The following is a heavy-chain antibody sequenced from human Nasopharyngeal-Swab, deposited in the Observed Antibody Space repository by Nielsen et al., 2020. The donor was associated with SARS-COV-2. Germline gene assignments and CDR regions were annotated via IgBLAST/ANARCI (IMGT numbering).Heavy chain of an antibody. V-gene: IGHV3-49*03. J-gene: IGHJ6*02. Sequence: GESLKISCKISGFTFGDYGMSWIRQAPGKGLEWVGFIRSKAYGVTTEYAASVKGRFTISRDDSKSIAFLQMNSLKTEDTAVYYCTRGSRYYPDYYFGMDVWGQGTTVTVSS. D-gene: IGHD3-3*01. CDR1: GFTFGDYG. CDR2: IRSKAYGVTT. CDR3: TRGSRYYPDYYFGMDV.